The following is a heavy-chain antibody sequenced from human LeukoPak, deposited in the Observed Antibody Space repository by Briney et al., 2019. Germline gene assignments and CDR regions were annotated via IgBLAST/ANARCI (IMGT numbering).Heavy chain of an antibody. D-gene: IGHD4/OR15-4a*01. V-gene: IGHV3-7*03. Sequence: GGSLRPSCAASGFTFSSYWMSWVRQAPGKGLEWVANIKQDGSEKYYMNSVKGRLTISRDKAKNPRELQMNSLRAGDTAVYYCARAPPMDYGIFDCWGQGTLVTVSS. CDR2: IKQDGSEK. CDR1: GFTFSSYW. CDR3: ARAPPMDYGIFDC. J-gene: IGHJ4*02.